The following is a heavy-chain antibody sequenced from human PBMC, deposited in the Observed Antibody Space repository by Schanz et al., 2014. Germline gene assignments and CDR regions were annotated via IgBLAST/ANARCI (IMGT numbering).Heavy chain of an antibody. CDR1: GGTFSSST. V-gene: IGHV1-69*04. Sequence: QVQLVQSGGEVKKPGSSVKVSCKASGGTFSSSTLTWVRQAPGQGLEWMGRIIPILDKTNYAQKFQGRVTMTADKSTSTVYMEVSGLRSEDTAVYYCAKVDRTRYYAMDVWGQGTTGTVSS. J-gene: IGHJ6*01. CDR2: IIPILDKT. D-gene: IGHD3-9*01. CDR3: AKVDRTRYYAMDV.